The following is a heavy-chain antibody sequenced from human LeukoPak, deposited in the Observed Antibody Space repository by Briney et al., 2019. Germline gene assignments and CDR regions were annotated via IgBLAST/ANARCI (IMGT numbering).Heavy chain of an antibody. CDR2: IHYSGTT. V-gene: IGHV4-59*08. Sequence: PSETLSLTCSVSGGSINSYYWSWIRQPPGKGLEWIGYIHYSGTTNYNPPLKSRVTISVDTSKNQFSLKLSSVTAADAAVYYCARRSRSGWNYDYWGQGTLVTVSP. CDR1: GGSINSYY. CDR3: ARRSRSGWNYDY. J-gene: IGHJ4*02. D-gene: IGHD6-19*01.